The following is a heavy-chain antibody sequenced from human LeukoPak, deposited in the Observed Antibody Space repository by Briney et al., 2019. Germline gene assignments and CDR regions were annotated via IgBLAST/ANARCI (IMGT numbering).Heavy chain of an antibody. CDR2: FFYSGIT. V-gene: IGHV4-59*08. CDR3: ARLHYYSGSGNLYYFDY. J-gene: IGHJ4*02. CDR1: GGSVSSYY. Sequence: SETLSLTCTVSGGSVSSYYWSWMRQPPGKGLEWIGFFFYSGITNYNPSLKSRVTISIDTSKNQFSLTLSSVTAADTAMYYCARLHYYSGSGNLYYFDYWGQGALVTVSS. D-gene: IGHD3-10*01.